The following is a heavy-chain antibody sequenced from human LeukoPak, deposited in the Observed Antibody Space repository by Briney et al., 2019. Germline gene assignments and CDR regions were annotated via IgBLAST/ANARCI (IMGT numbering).Heavy chain of an antibody. CDR2: IYSGGST. Sequence: PGGSLRLSCAASGFTVSSNHMSWVRQAPGKGLEWVSVIYSGGSTYYADSVKGRFTISRDNSKNTLYLQMNSLRDEDTAVYYCARDQGSLPVWFYYYMDVWGSGTTVTVSS. J-gene: IGHJ6*03. CDR1: GFTVSSNH. V-gene: IGHV3-66*01. CDR3: ARDQGSLPVWFYYYMDV. D-gene: IGHD3-16*01.